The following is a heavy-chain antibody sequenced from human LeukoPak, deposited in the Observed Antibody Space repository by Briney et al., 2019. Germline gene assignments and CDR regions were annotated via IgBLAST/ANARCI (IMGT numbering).Heavy chain of an antibody. CDR2: ISGSGGST. V-gene: IGHV3-23*01. CDR1: GFTFSSYA. CDR3: AKGTYYYDSSGYRNWFDP. J-gene: IGHJ5*02. D-gene: IGHD3-22*01. Sequence: GGSLRLSCAASGFTFSSYAMSWVRQAPGKGLEWVSTISGSGGSTYYADSVKGRFTISRDNSKNTLYLQMNSLRAEDTAVYYCAKGTYYYDSSGYRNWFDPWGQGTLVTVSS.